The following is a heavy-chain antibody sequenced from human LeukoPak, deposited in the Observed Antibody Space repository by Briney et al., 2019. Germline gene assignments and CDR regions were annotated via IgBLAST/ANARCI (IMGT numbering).Heavy chain of an antibody. CDR2: TVGGGDGT. J-gene: IGHJ4*02. CDR1: GFTFSSTS. CDR3: ATDREGDPSAYYLV. V-gene: IGHV3-23*01. Sequence: GGSLRLSCAASGFTFSSTSMSWVRQAPGKGLEWVAVTVGGGDGTYYADSVKGRFTISRDNSNNTLYLQMNSLRAEDSAVYYCATDREGDPSAYYLVGGQGTLITVSS. D-gene: IGHD3-22*01.